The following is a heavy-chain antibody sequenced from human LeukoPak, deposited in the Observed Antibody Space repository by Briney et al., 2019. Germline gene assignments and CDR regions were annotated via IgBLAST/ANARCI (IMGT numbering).Heavy chain of an antibody. Sequence: PGKSLRLSCAASGFTFSGYPIHWVRQAPGKGLEWVGRIKSKTDGGITDYAAPVKGRFTISRDDSKNTLYLQMNSLKTEDTAVYYCTTRGLTIVKSEAWGQGTLVTVSS. J-gene: IGHJ5*02. CDR1: GFTFSGYP. D-gene: IGHD3-3*01. CDR2: IKSKTDGGIT. V-gene: IGHV3-15*07. CDR3: TTRGLTIVKSEA.